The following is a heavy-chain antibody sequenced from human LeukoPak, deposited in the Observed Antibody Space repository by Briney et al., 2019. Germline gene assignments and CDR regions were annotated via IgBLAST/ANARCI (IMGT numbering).Heavy chain of an antibody. D-gene: IGHD2-21*01. CDR3: AKAGTRSMGID. CDR2: ICYDGSNK. CDR1: GFTFNSYG. J-gene: IGHJ4*02. V-gene: IGHV3-33*06. Sequence: PGMSVRLSASASGFTFNSYGWHWVRHGPGMGLEGWAVICYDGSNKYYAESVKGRFTISRDNSKNTVYMQMKSLRAEDTAVYYCAKAGTRSMGIDWGQGTLVTVSS.